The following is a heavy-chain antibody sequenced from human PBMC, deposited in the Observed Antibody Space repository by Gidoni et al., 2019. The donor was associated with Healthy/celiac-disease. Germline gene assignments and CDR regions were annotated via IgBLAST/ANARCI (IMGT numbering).Heavy chain of an antibody. Sequence: QVQLQQWGAGLLKPSETLSLTCAVYGGSFSGYYWSWIRQPPGKGLEWIGEINHSGSTNYNPSLKSRVTISVDTSKNQFSLKLSSVTAADTAVYYCARGVAGIAERRYYYYYYGMDVWGQGTTVTVSS. D-gene: IGHD6-13*01. V-gene: IGHV4-34*01. CDR2: INHSGST. CDR3: ARGVAGIAERRYYYYYYGMDV. CDR1: GGSFSGYY. J-gene: IGHJ6*02.